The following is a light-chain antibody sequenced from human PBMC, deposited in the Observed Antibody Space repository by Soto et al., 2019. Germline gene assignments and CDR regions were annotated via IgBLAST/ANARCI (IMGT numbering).Light chain of an antibody. J-gene: IGLJ1*01. CDR3: CSYAGSYSLV. Sequence: QSVLTQPRSVSGSPGQSVTISCTGTSSDVGGYNYVSWYQQHPGKAPKLMIYDVSKRPSGVPDRFSGSKSGNTASLIISGLQAEDEADYYCCSYAGSYSLVFGTGTKVTVL. CDR1: SSDVGGYNY. V-gene: IGLV2-11*01. CDR2: DVS.